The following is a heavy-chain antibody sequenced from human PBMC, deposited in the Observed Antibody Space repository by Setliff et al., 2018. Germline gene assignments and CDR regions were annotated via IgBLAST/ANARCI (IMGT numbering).Heavy chain of an antibody. CDR2: IYHSGST. CDR3: ARDGLRYYFDY. J-gene: IGHJ4*02. V-gene: IGHV4-38-2*02. Sequence: SETLSLTCAVYGGSFSGYYWGWIREPPGKGLEWIGSIYHSGSTFYNPSLKSRVTISVDTSKNEFSLKLSSVTAADPAVYYCARDGLRYYFDYWGQGTLVTVSS. CDR1: GGSFSGYY. D-gene: IGHD5-12*01.